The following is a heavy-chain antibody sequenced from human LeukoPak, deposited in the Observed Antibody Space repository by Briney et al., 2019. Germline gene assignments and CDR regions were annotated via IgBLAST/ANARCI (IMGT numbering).Heavy chain of an antibody. CDR3: ARVAAGYYYYMDV. J-gene: IGHJ6*03. V-gene: IGHV4-59*07. D-gene: IGHD6-13*01. CDR1: GGSLSSYY. CDR2: IYNSGSP. Sequence: SDTLSLTCSVSGGSLSSYYWSWIRQPPGKGLEWIGYIYNSGSPNYNPSLKSRVTLSVDMSKNQLSLKLSSVTAADTAVYYCARVAAGYYYYMDVWGKGTTVTVSS.